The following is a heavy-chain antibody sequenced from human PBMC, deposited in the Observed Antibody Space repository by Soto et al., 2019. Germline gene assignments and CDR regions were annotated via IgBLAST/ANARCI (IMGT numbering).Heavy chain of an antibody. J-gene: IGHJ4*02. V-gene: IGHV4-31*03. CDR2: FYYSGNT. D-gene: IGHD1-26*01. CDR3: ARAMGAINYFDY. Sequence: QVQLQESGPGLVKPSQTLSLTCTVSGGSIRSGGYYWSWIRQHPGKGLEWIGYFYYSGNTYYNPSLKSRLTISGVTSKNQFSLNLSSVTAADTAVYYCARAMGAINYFDYWGQGTLVTVSS. CDR1: GGSIRSGGYY.